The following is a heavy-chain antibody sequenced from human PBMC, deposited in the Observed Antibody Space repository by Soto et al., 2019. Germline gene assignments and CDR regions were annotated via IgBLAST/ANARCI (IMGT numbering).Heavy chain of an antibody. Sequence: GGSLRLSCAASGVTFSGYALSWVRQAPGKGLEWVSFITHTGGSTKYADSVKGRFTISRDNSKNMLYLQMNSLRAGDTAFYYCAKATATSGGAFEIYGQGTMVTVSS. D-gene: IGHD1-1*01. V-gene: IGHV3-23*01. CDR2: ITHTGGST. CDR3: AKATATSGGAFEI. J-gene: IGHJ3*02. CDR1: GVTFSGYA.